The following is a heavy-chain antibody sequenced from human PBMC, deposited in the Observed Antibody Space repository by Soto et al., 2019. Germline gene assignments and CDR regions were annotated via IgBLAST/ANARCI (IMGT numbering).Heavy chain of an antibody. J-gene: IGHJ5*02. CDR2: IYYSGST. CDR3: ARDQKYYDSSGYYPHNWFDP. Sequence: SETLSLTCTVSGGSISSYYWSWIRQPPGKGLEWIGYIYYSGSTNYNPSLKRRVTISVDTSKNQFSLKLSSVTAADTAVYYCARDQKYYDSSGYYPHNWFDPWGQGTLVTVSS. CDR1: GGSISSYY. D-gene: IGHD3-22*01. V-gene: IGHV4-59*01.